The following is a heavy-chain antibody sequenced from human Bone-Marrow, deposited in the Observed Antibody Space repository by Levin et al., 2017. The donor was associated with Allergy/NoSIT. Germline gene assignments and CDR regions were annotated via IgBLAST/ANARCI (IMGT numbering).Heavy chain of an antibody. CDR3: ASYGSGSDGPSGY. J-gene: IGHJ4*02. D-gene: IGHD3-10*01. V-gene: IGHV3-21*01. CDR2: ISSSSSYI. Sequence: PGGSLRLSCAASGFTFSSYSMNWVRQAPGKGLEWVSSISSSSSYIYYADSVKGRFTISRDNAKNSLYLQMNSLRAEDTAVYYCASYGSGSDGPSGYWGQGTLVTVSS. CDR1: GFTFSSYS.